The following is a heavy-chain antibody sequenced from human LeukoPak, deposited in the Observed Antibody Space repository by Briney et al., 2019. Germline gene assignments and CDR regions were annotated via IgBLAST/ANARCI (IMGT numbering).Heavy chain of an antibody. J-gene: IGHJ4*02. CDR1: GGSISSYY. V-gene: IGHV4-59*08. D-gene: IGHD3-16*01. Sequence: SETLSLTCTVSGGSISSYYWSWIRQPPGKGLEWIGYVYYSGSTNYNPSLKSRVTISVDTSKNQFSLKLTSVTAADTAVYYCARQVHLGLSPHFDYWGQGTLVTVSS. CDR3: ARQVHLGLSPHFDY. CDR2: VYYSGST.